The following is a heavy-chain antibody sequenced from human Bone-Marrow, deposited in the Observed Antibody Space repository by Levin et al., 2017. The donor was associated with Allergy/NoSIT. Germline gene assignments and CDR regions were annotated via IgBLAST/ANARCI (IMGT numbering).Heavy chain of an antibody. J-gene: IGHJ4*02. Sequence: ASVKVSCKASGASFSAYYIHWVRQAPGQGIEWTGWVNPNTADTYYAQSFQGRVTMTGDTSISTVYMELTSLTSDDTAIYFCAALLHGTFDYWGQGTLVTVSS. CDR3: AALLHGTFDY. CDR2: VNPNTADT. V-gene: IGHV1-2*02. CDR1: GASFSAYY. D-gene: IGHD1-1*01.